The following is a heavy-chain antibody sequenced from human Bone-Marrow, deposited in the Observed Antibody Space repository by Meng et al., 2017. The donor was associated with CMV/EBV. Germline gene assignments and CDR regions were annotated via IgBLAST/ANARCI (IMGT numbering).Heavy chain of an antibody. CDR3: MRAHPLGT. Sequence: GGSLRLSCAASGIPFNKYWMTWVRQAPGKGLEWVANINEDGSEKYYMDSVQGRFTISRDNTKDSLYLQMNYVGVDDTAVYYCMRAHPLGTWGQGTLVTVSS. J-gene: IGHJ4*02. D-gene: IGHD7-27*01. V-gene: IGHV3-7*04. CDR1: GIPFNKYW. CDR2: INEDGSEK.